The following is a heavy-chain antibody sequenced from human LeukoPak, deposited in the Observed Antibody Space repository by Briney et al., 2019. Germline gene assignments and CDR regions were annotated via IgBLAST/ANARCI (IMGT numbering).Heavy chain of an antibody. CDR2: IYSGGTK. J-gene: IGHJ5*02. CDR3: AKAYYYGSGSNWFDP. V-gene: IGHV3-66*02. Sequence: TGGSLRLSCAASGFTVSNTYMTWARQTPAKGLEWLSIIYSGGTKYYADSVKGRFTISRDNSKNTLYLQMNSLRAEDTAVYYCAKAYYYGSGSNWFDPWGQGTLVTVSS. D-gene: IGHD3-10*01. CDR1: GFTVSNTY.